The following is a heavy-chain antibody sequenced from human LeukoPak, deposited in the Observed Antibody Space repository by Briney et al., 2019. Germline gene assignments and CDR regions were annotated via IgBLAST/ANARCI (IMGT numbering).Heavy chain of an antibody. CDR3: ARDEPTYYYDSSGYYDY. V-gene: IGHV1-2*02. J-gene: IGHJ4*02. Sequence: ASVKVSCKASGYTFTGYYMHWVRQAPGQGLEWMGWINPNSGGTNYAQKFQGRVTMTRDTSISTAYMELSRLRSDDTAVYYCARDEPTYYYDSSGYYDYWGQGTLVTVSS. CDR1: GYTFTGYY. CDR2: INPNSGGT. D-gene: IGHD3-22*01.